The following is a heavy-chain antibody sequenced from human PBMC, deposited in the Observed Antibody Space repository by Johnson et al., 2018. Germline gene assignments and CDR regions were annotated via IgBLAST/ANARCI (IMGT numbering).Heavy chain of an antibody. V-gene: IGHV1-8*01. CDR2: MNPNSGNT. CDR3: ARAFCSSTSCYPKDAFDI. CDR1: GYTFTSYD. D-gene: IGHD2-2*01. Sequence: QVQLLESGAEVKKXGASVKVSCKASGYTFTSYDINWVRQATGQGPEWMGWMNPNSGNTGYAQKFQGRVTLTRNTSISTAYMELDSLRADDTAVYYCARAFCSSTSCYPKDAFDIWGQGTMVTVSS. J-gene: IGHJ3*02.